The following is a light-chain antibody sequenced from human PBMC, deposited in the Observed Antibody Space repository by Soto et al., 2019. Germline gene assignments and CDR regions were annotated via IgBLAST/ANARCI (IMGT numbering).Light chain of an antibody. CDR3: SSYTSSNFYV. Sequence: QSVLTQPASVSGSRGQSITISCTGTSSDVGGYNYVSWYQQHPGKAPKLMIYDVTNRPSGVSNRFSGSKSGNTASLTISGLQAEDEADYYCSSYTSSNFYVFGTGTKLTVL. CDR1: SSDVGGYNY. V-gene: IGLV2-14*01. J-gene: IGLJ1*01. CDR2: DVT.